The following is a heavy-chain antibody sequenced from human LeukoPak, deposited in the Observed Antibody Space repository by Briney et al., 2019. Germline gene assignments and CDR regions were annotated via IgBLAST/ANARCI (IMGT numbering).Heavy chain of an antibody. Sequence: AGGSLRLSCAASGFTVSSNYMSWVRQAPGKGLEWVSVIYSGGSTYYADSVKGRFTISRDNSKNTLYLQMNSLRAEDTAVYYCARYSSSWYSYFDYWGQGTLVTVSS. J-gene: IGHJ4*02. CDR1: GFTVSSNY. D-gene: IGHD6-13*01. CDR2: IYSGGST. V-gene: IGHV3-53*01. CDR3: ARYSSSWYSYFDY.